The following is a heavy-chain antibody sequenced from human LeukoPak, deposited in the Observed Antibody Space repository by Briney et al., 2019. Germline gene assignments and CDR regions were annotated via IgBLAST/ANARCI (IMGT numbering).Heavy chain of an antibody. J-gene: IGHJ4*02. CDR2: ISAGGGST. Sequence: GGSLRLSCAASGFTFSNFAMSWVRQAPGKGLEWVSDISAGGGSTYYADFVKGRLTISRDSSKNTMYLQMNSLRAEDTAVYYCAKGPYSTSWYGYFDYWGQGTLVTVSS. CDR1: GFTFSNFA. D-gene: IGHD6-13*01. V-gene: IGHV3-23*01. CDR3: AKGPYSTSWYGYFDY.